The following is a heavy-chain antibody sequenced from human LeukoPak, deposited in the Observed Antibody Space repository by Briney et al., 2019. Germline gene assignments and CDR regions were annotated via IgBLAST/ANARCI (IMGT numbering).Heavy chain of an antibody. CDR3: AKNQGQWLVPVDY. V-gene: IGHV3-23*01. J-gene: IGHJ4*02. CDR1: GFTFSNYA. CDR2: MSGSGGST. Sequence: GGSQRLSCAASGFTFSNYAMSWVRQAPGKGLEWVSSMSGSGGSTYYADSVKGRFTISRDNSKNTLYLQMNNLRAEDTALYYCAKNQGQWLVPVDYWGQGTLVTVST. D-gene: IGHD6-19*01.